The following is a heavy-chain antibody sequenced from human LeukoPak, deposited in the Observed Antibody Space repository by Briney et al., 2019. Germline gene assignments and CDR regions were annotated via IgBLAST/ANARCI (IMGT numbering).Heavy chain of an antibody. CDR3: ARADAPYYDFWSAIKGYYYYGMDV. D-gene: IGHD3-3*01. Sequence: ASVTVSCKASGYTFTIYDINWVRQATGQGLEWMGWMNPNSGNTGYPQKFQGRVTMTRNTSISTAYMELSSLRSEDTAVYYCARADAPYYDFWSAIKGYYYYGMDVWGQGTTVTVSS. CDR1: GYTFTIYD. J-gene: IGHJ6*02. CDR2: MNPNSGNT. V-gene: IGHV1-8*01.